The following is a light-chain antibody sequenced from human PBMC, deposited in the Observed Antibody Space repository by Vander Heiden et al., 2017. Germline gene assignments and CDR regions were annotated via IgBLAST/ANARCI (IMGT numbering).Light chain of an antibody. Sequence: IQMTQSPSSLSASVGDRVTITCRASQSISSCLNWYQQKPGKAPKLLIYAASNLQSGVPSRFSGSGSGTEFTFTITSLQPEDFATYYCQQSYSTPWTFGQGTKVEIK. CDR3: QQSYSTPWT. CDR2: AAS. J-gene: IGKJ1*01. CDR1: QSISSC. V-gene: IGKV1-39*01.